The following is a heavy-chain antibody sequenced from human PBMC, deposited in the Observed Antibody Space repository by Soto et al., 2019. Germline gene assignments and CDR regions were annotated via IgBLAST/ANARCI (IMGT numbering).Heavy chain of an antibody. D-gene: IGHD1-1*01. V-gene: IGHV4-59*01. Sequence: PPTGNRLEWIGYINYFGSTNYNPSLKSRVTISVDTSREQFSLRLDSVTAADTAVYFCATRDATPLDPISWGQGIPVTVSS. J-gene: IGHJ5*02. CDR2: INYFGST. CDR3: ATRDATPLDPIS.